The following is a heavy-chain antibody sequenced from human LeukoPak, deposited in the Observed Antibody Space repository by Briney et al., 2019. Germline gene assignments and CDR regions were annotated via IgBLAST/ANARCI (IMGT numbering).Heavy chain of an antibody. V-gene: IGHV3-74*01. CDR3: AGGDDYYDSSGYIGPDY. CDR1: GFTFSSYW. J-gene: IGHJ4*02. D-gene: IGHD3-22*01. Sequence: GGSLRLSCAASGFTFSSYWMHWVRQAPGKGLVWVSRINSDGSSTSYADSVKGRFTISRDNAKNTLYLQMNSLRAEDTAVYYCAGGDDYYDSSGYIGPDYWGQGTLVTVSS. CDR2: INSDGSST.